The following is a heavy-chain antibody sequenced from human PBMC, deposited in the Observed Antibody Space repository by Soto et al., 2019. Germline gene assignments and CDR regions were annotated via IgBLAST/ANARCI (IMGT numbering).Heavy chain of an antibody. CDR3: ASGYCSGGSCYSFDY. J-gene: IGHJ4*02. Sequence: ASVKVPCKASGYTFTGYYMHWVRQAPGQGLEWMGWINPNSGGTNYAQKFQGRVTMTRDTSISTAYMELSRLRSDDTAVYYCASGYCSGGSCYSFDYWGQGTLVTVSS. CDR2: INPNSGGT. V-gene: IGHV1-2*02. CDR1: GYTFTGYY. D-gene: IGHD2-15*01.